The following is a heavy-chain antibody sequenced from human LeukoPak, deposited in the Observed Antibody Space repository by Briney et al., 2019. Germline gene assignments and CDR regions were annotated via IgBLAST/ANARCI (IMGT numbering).Heavy chain of an antibody. CDR2: IYPGDSDP. CDR1: EYRFTNYW. CDR3: ARRDSTTVDY. J-gene: IGHJ4*02. V-gene: IGHV5-51*01. D-gene: IGHD2/OR15-2a*01. Sequence: GESLKISCKGSEYRFTNYWFVWVRQMPGKGLEWMGIIYPGDSDPRYSPSFQGQVTISADKSISTAYLQWTSLKASDTAMYYCARRDSTTVDYWGQGTLVTVSS.